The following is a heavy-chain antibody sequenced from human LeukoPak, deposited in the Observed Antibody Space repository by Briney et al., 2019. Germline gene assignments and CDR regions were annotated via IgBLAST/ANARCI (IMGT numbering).Heavy chain of an antibody. V-gene: IGHV3-53*01. CDR1: GVSVSVNY. CDR2: IYSGGNT. Sequence: PGGSLRLSCAASGVSVSVNYMSWVRKAPGKGLEWVSVIYSGGNTAYADSVKGRFTISRDNSKNIVYLQMSSLRAEDTALYYCARDGGSGWSSAFLDHWGQGTLVTVSS. D-gene: IGHD6-19*01. J-gene: IGHJ4*02. CDR3: ARDGGSGWSSAFLDH.